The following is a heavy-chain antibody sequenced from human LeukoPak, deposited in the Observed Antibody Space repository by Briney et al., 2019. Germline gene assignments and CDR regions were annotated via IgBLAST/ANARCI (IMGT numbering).Heavy chain of an antibody. CDR2: IYYSGST. V-gene: IGHV4-59*08. J-gene: IGHJ4*02. D-gene: IGHD3-16*01. CDR3: ARQSIIIGGDYFDF. Sequence: PSETLSLTCTVSGGFISSHYWSWIRQPPGKGLEWIGYIYYSGSTNYNPSLKSRVTISVDTSKNQFSLKLSSVTAADTAVYYCARQSIIIGGDYFDFWGQGTLVTVSS. CDR1: GGFISSHY.